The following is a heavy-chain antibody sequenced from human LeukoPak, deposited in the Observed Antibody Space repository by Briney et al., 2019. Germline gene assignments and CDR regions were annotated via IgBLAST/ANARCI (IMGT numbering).Heavy chain of an antibody. D-gene: IGHD1-26*01. CDR1: GFTFSSYS. J-gene: IGHJ3*02. Sequence: GGSLRLSCAASGFTFSSYSMNWVRQAPGKGLEWVSSISSSSSYIYYADSVKGRFTISRDNAKNSLYLQMNSLSAEDTAVYYCARHPRVGATHDAFDIWGQGTMVTVSS. CDR3: ARHPRVGATHDAFDI. CDR2: ISSSSSYI. V-gene: IGHV3-21*01.